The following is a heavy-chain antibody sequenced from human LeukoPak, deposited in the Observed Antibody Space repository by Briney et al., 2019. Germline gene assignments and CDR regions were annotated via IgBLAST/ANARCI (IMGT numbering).Heavy chain of an antibody. D-gene: IGHD3-10*01. CDR3: ARGLNIITMVRGGDYFDY. J-gene: IGHJ4*02. V-gene: IGHV1-18*01. CDR2: ISAYNGNT. CDR1: GYTFTSYG. Sequence: GASVKVSCKASGYTFTSYGISWVRQAPGKGLEWMGWISAYNGNTNYAQKLQGRVTMTTDTSTSTAYMELSRLRSDDTAVYYCARGLNIITMVRGGDYFDYWGQGTLVTVSS.